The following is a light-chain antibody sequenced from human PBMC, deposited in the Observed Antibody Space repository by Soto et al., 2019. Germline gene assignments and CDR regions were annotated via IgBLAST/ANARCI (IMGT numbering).Light chain of an antibody. Sequence: QSVLTQPASVSGSPGQSITISCTGTSSDVGGYNYVSWYQQHPGKGPKLMIYEVSNRPSGVSNRFSGSKSGNTATLTISGLQAEDEADYYCSSYTSNTTRVFGTGKKVTVL. CDR3: SSYTSNTTRV. CDR1: SSDVGGYNY. CDR2: EVS. J-gene: IGLJ1*01. V-gene: IGLV2-14*03.